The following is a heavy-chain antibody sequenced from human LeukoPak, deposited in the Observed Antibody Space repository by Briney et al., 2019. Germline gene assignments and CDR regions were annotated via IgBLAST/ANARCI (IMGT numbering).Heavy chain of an antibody. V-gene: IGHV3-30-3*01. CDR3: ASAMPLRLGELSP. Sequence: GGSLRLSCAASGFTFSSYAMHWVRQAPGKGLEWVAVISYDGSNKYYADSVKGRFTISRDNSKNTLYLQMNSLRAEDTAVYYCASAMPLRLGELSPWGQGTLVTVSS. D-gene: IGHD3-16*02. J-gene: IGHJ4*02. CDR1: GFTFSSYA. CDR2: ISYDGSNK.